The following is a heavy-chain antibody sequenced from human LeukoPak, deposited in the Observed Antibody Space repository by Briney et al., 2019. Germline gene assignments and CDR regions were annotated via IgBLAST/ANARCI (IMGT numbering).Heavy chain of an antibody. Sequence: SETLSLTCTVSGDSISSSSYYWGWIRQPPGKGLEWIGNIYYTGKTYYNTSLKSRVTISGDTSENQFSLRLSSVTAADTAVYYCARASYSYDISGWVPFDYWGQGTLVTVSS. CDR3: ARASYSYDISGWVPFDY. D-gene: IGHD3-22*01. CDR1: GDSISSSSYY. CDR2: IYYTGKT. J-gene: IGHJ4*02. V-gene: IGHV4-39*07.